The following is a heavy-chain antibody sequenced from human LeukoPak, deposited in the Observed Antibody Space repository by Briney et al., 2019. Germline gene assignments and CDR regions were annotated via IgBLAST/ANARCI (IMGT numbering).Heavy chain of an antibody. Sequence: SETLSLTCTVSGGSISSYYWSWIRQPPGKGLEWIGYIYTSGSTNYNPSLKSRVTISVDTSKNQFSLKLSSVTAAETAVYYCARRISSNTNWFDPWGQGTLVTVSS. CDR1: GGSISSYY. V-gene: IGHV4-4*09. CDR3: ARRISSNTNWFDP. D-gene: IGHD6-13*01. CDR2: IYTSGST. J-gene: IGHJ5*02.